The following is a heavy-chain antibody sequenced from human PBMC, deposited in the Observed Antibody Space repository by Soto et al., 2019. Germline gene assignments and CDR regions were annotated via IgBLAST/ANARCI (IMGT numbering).Heavy chain of an antibody. CDR3: ARDRRRQGYFDY. V-gene: IGHV3-21*01. Sequence: VQLVESGGGLVKPGGSLRLSCAASGFTFSSYSMNWVRQAPGKGLEWVSSISSSSSYIYYADSVKGRFTISRDNAKNSLYLQMNSLRAEDTAVYYCARDRRRQGYFDYWGQGTLVTVSS. J-gene: IGHJ4*02. D-gene: IGHD6-25*01. CDR2: ISSSSSYI. CDR1: GFTFSSYS.